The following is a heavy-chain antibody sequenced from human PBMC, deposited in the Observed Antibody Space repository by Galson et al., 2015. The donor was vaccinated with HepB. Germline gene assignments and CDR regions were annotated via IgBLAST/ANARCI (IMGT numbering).Heavy chain of an antibody. CDR2: ISSSGSTI. V-gene: IGHV3-11*01. J-gene: IGHJ4*02. CDR1: GFTFSDYY. D-gene: IGHD5-18*01. Sequence: SLRLSCAASGFTFSDYYMSWIRQAPGKGLEWVSYISSSGSTIYYADSVKGRSTISRDNAKNSLYLQMNSLGAEDTAVYYCASDSAGGYHFDYWGQGTLVTVSS. CDR3: ASDSAGGYHFDY.